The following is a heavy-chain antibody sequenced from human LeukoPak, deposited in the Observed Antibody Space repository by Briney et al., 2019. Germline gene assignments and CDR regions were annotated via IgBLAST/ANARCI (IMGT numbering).Heavy chain of an antibody. J-gene: IGHJ4*02. CDR1: GYSISSGHY. CDR3: ARDATMMGNYFNY. V-gene: IGHV4-38-2*02. D-gene: IGHD5-12*01. CDR2: IYHSGST. Sequence: KASETLSLTCTVSGYSISSGHYWGWIRQPPGQGLEWIGSIYHSGSTYYNPSLKSRVTISVDTSKNQFSLKLSSVTAADTAVYYCARDATMMGNYFNYWGQGTLVTVSS.